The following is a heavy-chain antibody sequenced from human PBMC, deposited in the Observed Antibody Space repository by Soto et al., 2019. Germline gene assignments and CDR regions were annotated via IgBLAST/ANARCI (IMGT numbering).Heavy chain of an antibody. D-gene: IGHD6-25*01. J-gene: IGHJ6*02. V-gene: IGHV1-3*01. CDR1: GYTFTSYA. CDR3: ARRIAAADGTYYYGMAV. Sequence: ASVKVSCKASGYTFTSYAMHWVRQAPGQRLEWMGWINAGNGNTKYSQKFQGRVTITRDTSASTAYMELSSLRSEDTAVYYCARRIAAADGTYYYGMAVWGQGTTVTVSS. CDR2: INAGNGNT.